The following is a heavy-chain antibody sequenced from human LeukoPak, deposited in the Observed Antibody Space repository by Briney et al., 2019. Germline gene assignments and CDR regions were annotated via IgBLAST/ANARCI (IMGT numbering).Heavy chain of an antibody. J-gene: IGHJ4*02. CDR1: GDSISLYY. D-gene: IGHD2-21*01. V-gene: IGHV4-59*12. Sequence: PSETLSLTCTVSGDSISLYYWSWIRQPPGKGLEWIGYIYYTGSTKSNPSLKSRVTMSVDTSKNQFSLKLSSVTAADTAVYYCARVVSGVLDYWGQGTLVTVSS. CDR2: IYYTGST. CDR3: ARVVSGVLDY.